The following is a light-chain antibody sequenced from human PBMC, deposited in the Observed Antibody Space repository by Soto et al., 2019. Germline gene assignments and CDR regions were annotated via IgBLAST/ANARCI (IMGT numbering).Light chain of an antibody. V-gene: IGLV2-23*03. CDR1: SSDVGSYNL. CDR3: CSYAGSSTFYVV. J-gene: IGLJ2*01. Sequence: QSALTQPASVSGSPGQSITISCTVTSSDVGSYNLVSWYQQHTGKAPKLMIYEGSKRPSGVSNRFSGSKSGNTASLTISGIPAEDEAEYYCCSYAGSSTFYVVFGGGTQLTVL. CDR2: EGS.